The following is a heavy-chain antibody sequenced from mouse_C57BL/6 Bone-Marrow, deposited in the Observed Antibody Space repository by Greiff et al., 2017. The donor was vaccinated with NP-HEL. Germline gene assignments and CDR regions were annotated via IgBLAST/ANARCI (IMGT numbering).Heavy chain of an antibody. CDR3: ARWGTTVVGYWYFDV. CDR2: IDPASGNT. D-gene: IGHD1-1*01. V-gene: IGHV14-3*01. Sequence: EVQLQQSVAELVRPGASVKLSCTASGFNIKNTYMHWVKQRPEQGLEWIGRIDPASGNTKYATKFQGKATITADTSSNTAYLQLSSLTSEDTAIYYCARWGTTVVGYWYFDVWGTGTTVTVSS. J-gene: IGHJ1*03. CDR1: GFNIKNTY.